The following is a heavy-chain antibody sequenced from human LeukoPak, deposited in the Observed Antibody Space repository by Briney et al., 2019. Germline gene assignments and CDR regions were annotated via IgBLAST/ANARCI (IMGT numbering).Heavy chain of an antibody. CDR3: VKLRTGTATNFDY. J-gene: IGHJ4*02. D-gene: IGHD1-1*01. Sequence: GGSLRLSCAASGFTFSSYGMHWVRQAPGKGLEWVAVISYDGSNKYYADSVKGRLTISRDNSKDTLYLQMNSLRAEDTAIYYCVKLRTGTATNFDYWGQGTLVTVSS. CDR2: ISYDGSNK. CDR1: GFTFSSYG. V-gene: IGHV3-30*18.